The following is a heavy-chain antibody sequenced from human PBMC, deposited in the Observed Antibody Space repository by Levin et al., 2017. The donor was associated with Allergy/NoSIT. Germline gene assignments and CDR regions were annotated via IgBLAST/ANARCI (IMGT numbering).Heavy chain of an antibody. CDR1: GFSFSNYG. Sequence: LPGGSLRLSCAASGFSFSNYGMHWVRQAPGKGLEWVAIISYDGSHQYYADSVKGRFTISRDNSKNTLSLQMSSLRPEDTAVYYCAKTHNSSLSFDQWGQGTLVTVSS. V-gene: IGHV3-30*18. D-gene: IGHD6-13*01. J-gene: IGHJ4*02. CDR2: ISYDGSHQ. CDR3: AKTHNSSLSFDQ.